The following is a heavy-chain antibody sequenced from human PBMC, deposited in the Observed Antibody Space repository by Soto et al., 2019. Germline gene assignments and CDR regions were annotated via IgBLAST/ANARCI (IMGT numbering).Heavy chain of an antibody. Sequence: SVEVPCKSSGYTFTSYGISWVRQAPGQRLEWIGWIVVGSGNTNYAQKFQEKVTITRDMSTSTAYMELSSLRSEDTAVYYCAARAGYSFMDVWGQGTKVTVSS. CDR2: IVVGSGNT. V-gene: IGHV1-58*02. CDR3: AARAGYSFMDV. J-gene: IGHJ6*02. CDR1: GYTFTSYG. D-gene: IGHD6-13*01.